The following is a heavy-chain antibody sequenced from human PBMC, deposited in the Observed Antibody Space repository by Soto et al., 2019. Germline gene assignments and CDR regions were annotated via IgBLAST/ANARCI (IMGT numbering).Heavy chain of an antibody. J-gene: IGHJ5*02. Sequence: PSETLSLTCTVSGGSISSGGYYWSWIRQHPGKGLEWIGYIYYSGATYYNPSLKSRVSISVDTPKNQFSLKLSSVTAADTAVYYCARASSARGYSYGYWFDPWGQGTLVTVS. CDR3: ARASSARGYSYGYWFDP. D-gene: IGHD5-18*01. CDR1: GGSISSGGYY. V-gene: IGHV4-31*03. CDR2: IYYSGAT.